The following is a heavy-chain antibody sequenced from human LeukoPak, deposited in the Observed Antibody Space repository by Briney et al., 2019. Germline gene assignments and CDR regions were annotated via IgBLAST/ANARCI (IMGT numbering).Heavy chain of an antibody. CDR3: ARRSGGSYSFNYYYMDV. D-gene: IGHD1-26*01. CDR1: GYSFTSYW. V-gene: IGHV5-51*01. Sequence: GESLKISCKGSGYSFTSYWIGWVRQMPGKGLEWMGIIYPGDSDTRYSPSFQGQVTISADKSISTAYLQWSSLKASDTAMYYCARRSGGSYSFNYYYMDVWGKGTTVTVSS. CDR2: IYPGDSDT. J-gene: IGHJ6*03.